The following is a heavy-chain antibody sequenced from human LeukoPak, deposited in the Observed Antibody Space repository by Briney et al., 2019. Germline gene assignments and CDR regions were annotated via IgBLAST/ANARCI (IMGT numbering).Heavy chain of an antibody. V-gene: IGHV3-23*01. CDR2: ISGSGGST. CDR1: GFTFSSYA. Sequence: QPGGSLRLSCAASGFTFSSYAMSWVRQAPGKGLQWVSAISGSGGSTYYADSVKGRFTISRDNSKNTLYLQMNSLRAEDTAVYYCAREGFYSYYYYMDVWGKGTTVTVSS. CDR3: AREGFYSYYYYMDV. D-gene: IGHD2-15*01. J-gene: IGHJ6*03.